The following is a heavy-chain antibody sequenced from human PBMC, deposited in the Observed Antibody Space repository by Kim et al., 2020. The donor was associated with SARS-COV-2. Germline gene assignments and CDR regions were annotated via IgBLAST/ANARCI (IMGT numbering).Heavy chain of an antibody. CDR3: ARTIAARGRYFQH. V-gene: IGHV4-34*01. J-gene: IGHJ1*01. D-gene: IGHD6-6*01. Sequence: YNPSLKSRVTISVDTSKNQFSLKLGSVTAADTAVYYCARTIAARGRYFQHWGQGTLVTVSS.